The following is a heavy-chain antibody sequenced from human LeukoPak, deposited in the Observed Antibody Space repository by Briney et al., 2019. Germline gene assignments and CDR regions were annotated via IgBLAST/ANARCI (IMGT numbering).Heavy chain of an antibody. CDR1: GGSISSSSYY. V-gene: IGHV4-39*02. D-gene: IGHD6-6*01. CDR2: IYYSGST. CDR3: AREVAARLDY. J-gene: IGHJ4*02. Sequence: SETLSLTCTVSGGSISSSSYYWGWIRQPPGKGLEWIGGIYYSGSTYYNPSLKSRVTISVDTSKNQFSLKLSSVTAADTAVYYCAREVAARLDYWGQGTLVTVSS.